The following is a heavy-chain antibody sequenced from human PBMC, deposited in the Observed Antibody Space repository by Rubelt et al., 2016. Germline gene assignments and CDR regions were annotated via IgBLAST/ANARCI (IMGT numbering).Heavy chain of an antibody. J-gene: IGHJ3*02. CDR1: GYTFTTYG. D-gene: IGHD6-19*01. CDR3: AGDRTWLVPGLDAFDI. V-gene: IGHV1-18*01. Sequence: QVQLVQSGAEVKKPWASVKVSCKASGYTFTTYGISWVRQAPVQGLEWMGWINDYNGNENYAQKLQGKVTMTAEQSNSTGYMALRRLRAYDTAVYYCAGDRTWLVPGLDAFDIWGQGTMVTVSS. CDR2: INDYNGNE.